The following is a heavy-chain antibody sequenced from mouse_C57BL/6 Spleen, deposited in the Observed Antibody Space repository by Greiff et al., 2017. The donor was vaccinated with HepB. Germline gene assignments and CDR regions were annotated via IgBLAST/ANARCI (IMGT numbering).Heavy chain of an antibody. J-gene: IGHJ4*01. CDR3: ARGYGNYEASAMDY. CDR1: GYTFTSYD. Sequence: VKLVESGPELVKPGASVKLSCKASGYTFTSYDINWVKQRPGQGPEWIGWIYPRDGSTKYNEKFKGKATLTVDTSSSTAYMELHSLTSEDAAVYFCARGYGNYEASAMDYWGQGTSVTVSS. CDR2: IYPRDGST. D-gene: IGHD2-1*01. V-gene: IGHV1-85*01.